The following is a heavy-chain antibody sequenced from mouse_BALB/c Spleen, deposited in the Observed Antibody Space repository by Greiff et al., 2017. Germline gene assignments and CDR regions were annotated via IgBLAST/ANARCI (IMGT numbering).Heavy chain of an antibody. V-gene: IGHV1-5*01. D-gene: IGHD2-3*01. CDR3: TRKNDGYCQYYFDY. Sequence: EVQLQQSGTVLARPGASVKMSCKASGYSFTSYWMHWVKQRPGQGLEWIGAIYPGNSDTSYNQKFKGKAKLTAVTSASTAYMERSSLTNEDSAVYYCTRKNDGYCQYYFDYWGQGTTLTVSS. CDR1: GYSFTSYW. CDR2: IYPGNSDT. J-gene: IGHJ2*01.